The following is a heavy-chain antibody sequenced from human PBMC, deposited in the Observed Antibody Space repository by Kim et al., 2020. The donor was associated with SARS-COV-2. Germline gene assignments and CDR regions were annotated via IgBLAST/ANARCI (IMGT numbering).Heavy chain of an antibody. Sequence: IHYADSVKGRLTGSRDNAKNALYLRMNSLREGDTGVYFCARDFDLALDLWGQGTLVTVSS. J-gene: IGHJ5*02. CDR2: I. CDR3: ARDFDLALDL. V-gene: IGHV3-48*02.